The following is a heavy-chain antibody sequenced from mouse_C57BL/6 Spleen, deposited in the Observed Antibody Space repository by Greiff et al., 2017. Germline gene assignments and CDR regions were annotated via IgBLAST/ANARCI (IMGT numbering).Heavy chain of an antibody. Sequence: EVQLQESGPELVKPGASVKISCKASGYSFTGYYMNWVKQSPEKSLEWIGEINPSTGGTTYNQKFKAKATLTVDKSSSTAYMQLKSLTSEDSAVYYCARGTRYAMDYWGQGTSVTVSS. J-gene: IGHJ4*01. D-gene: IGHD3-3*01. CDR3: ARGTRYAMDY. V-gene: IGHV1-42*01. CDR1: GYSFTGYY. CDR2: INPSTGGT.